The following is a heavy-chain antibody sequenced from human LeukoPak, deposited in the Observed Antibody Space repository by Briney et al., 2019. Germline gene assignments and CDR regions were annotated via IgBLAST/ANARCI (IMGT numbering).Heavy chain of an antibody. CDR2: INPSGGST. CDR3: ARGRVPREEFDY. V-gene: IGHV1-46*01. D-gene: IGHD1-26*01. CDR1: GYTFTNCY. J-gene: IGHJ4*02. Sequence: GASVKVSCKASGYTFTNCYIHWVRQAPGHGLEWMGIINPSGGSTTYAQKFQGRVTMTRDTSTSTVYMELSSLRSEDTAVYYCARGRVPREEFDYWGRGTLVTVSS.